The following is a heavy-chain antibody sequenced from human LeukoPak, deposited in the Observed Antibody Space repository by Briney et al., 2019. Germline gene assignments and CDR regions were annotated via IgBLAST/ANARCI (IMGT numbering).Heavy chain of an antibody. CDR2: INPSSGGT. D-gene: IGHD3-10*01. Sequence: ASVKVSCKSSGYTFTGYYMHWVRQAPGQGLEWMGWINPSSGGTNYAQKFQGRVTMTRDTSISTAYMELSRLRSDDTAVYYCARGYYYGSGSYYFDYWGQGTLVTVSS. CDR1: GYTFTGYY. V-gene: IGHV1-2*02. CDR3: ARGYYYGSGSYYFDY. J-gene: IGHJ4*02.